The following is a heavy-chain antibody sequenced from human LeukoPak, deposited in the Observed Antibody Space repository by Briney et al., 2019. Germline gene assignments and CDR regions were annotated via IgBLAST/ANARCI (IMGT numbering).Heavy chain of an antibody. CDR2: IYYSGST. J-gene: IGHJ3*02. CDR1: GGSISSSSYY. V-gene: IGHV4-39*07. CDR3: ARSGLGSSGHKEDAFDI. D-gene: IGHD6-19*01. Sequence: PSETLSLTCTVSGGSISSSSYYWGWIRQPPGKGLEWIGSIYYSGSTYYNPSLKSRVTISVDTSKNQFSLKLSSVTAADTAVYYCARSGLGSSGHKEDAFDIWGQGTMVTVSS.